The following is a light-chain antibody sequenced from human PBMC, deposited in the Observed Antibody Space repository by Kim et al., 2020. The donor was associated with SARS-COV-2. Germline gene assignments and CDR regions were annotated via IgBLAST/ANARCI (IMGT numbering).Light chain of an antibody. CDR2: GVA. Sequence: SLRERATLSCRASQSVRSNLAWYQQKPGHAPSLLIYGVATRATGIPARFSGSGSGTEDTLTISSLQSEDFAVYYCQQYDNWPPVTFGPGTKVDIK. V-gene: IGKV3-15*01. CDR3: QQYDNWPPVT. J-gene: IGKJ3*01. CDR1: QSVRSN.